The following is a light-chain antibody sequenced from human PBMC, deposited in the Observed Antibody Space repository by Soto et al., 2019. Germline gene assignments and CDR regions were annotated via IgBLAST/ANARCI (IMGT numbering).Light chain of an antibody. V-gene: IGKV1-39*01. CDR1: QSISSY. CDR2: AAS. J-gene: IGKJ5*01. CDR3: QQSYSTPFT. Sequence: DIQMTQSPSSLSASVGERVTITCRASQSISSYLNWYQQKPGKAPKLLIYAASSLQSGVASRFSGSGSGTDFTHTISSLHPEDFATYYCQQSYSTPFTFGQGTRLEIK.